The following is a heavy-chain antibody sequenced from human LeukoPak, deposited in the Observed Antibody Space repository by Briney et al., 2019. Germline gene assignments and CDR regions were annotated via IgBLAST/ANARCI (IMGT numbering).Heavy chain of an antibody. Sequence: PSETLSLTCTVSGGSISSYYWSWIRQPPGKGLEWIGYIYYSGSTNYNPSLKSRVSISVDTSKNQFSLMLSSVTAADTAVYYCARGVVVTALDYWGQGTLVTVSS. CDR1: GGSISSYY. CDR3: ARGVVVTALDY. V-gene: IGHV4-59*01. CDR2: IYYSGST. J-gene: IGHJ4*02. D-gene: IGHD2-21*02.